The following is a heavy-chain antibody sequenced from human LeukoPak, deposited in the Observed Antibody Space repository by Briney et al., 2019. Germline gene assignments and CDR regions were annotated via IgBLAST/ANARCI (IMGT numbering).Heavy chain of an antibody. J-gene: IGHJ4*02. CDR3: ARIEGGTAGPKMGDY. CDR1: GYTFTSYG. CDR2: ISAYNGNT. D-gene: IGHD6-13*01. V-gene: IGHV1-18*01. Sequence: AAVKVSCKASGYTFTSYGISWVRQAPGQGLEWMGWISAYNGNTNYAQKLQGRVTMTTDTSTSTAYMELRSLRSEDTAVYYCARIEGGTAGPKMGDYWGQGTLVTVSS.